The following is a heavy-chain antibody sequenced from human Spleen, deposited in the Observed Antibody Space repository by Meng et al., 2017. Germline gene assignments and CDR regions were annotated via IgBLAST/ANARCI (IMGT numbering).Heavy chain of an antibody. V-gene: IGHV3-53*04. CDR2: IDSGGRT. Sequence: GESLKISCAASGFTVSSNYMAWVRQVSGKGLEWVAVIDSGGRTYYADSVKGRFTISRHSPKNTLYLQMNSLRAEDTAVYYCAGGSFDWLFYYYGMDVWGQGTTVTVSS. D-gene: IGHD3-9*01. J-gene: IGHJ6*02. CDR1: GFTVSSNY. CDR3: AGGSFDWLFYYYGMDV.